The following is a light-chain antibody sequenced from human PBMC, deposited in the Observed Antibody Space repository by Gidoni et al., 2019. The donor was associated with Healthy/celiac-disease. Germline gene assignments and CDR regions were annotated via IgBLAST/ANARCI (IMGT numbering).Light chain of an antibody. Sequence: VMTPSPATLSVSPGDRATLSCRASQSVSSNLAWYQQKPGQAPRLLIYGASTRATGIPARFSGSGSGTEFTLTISSLQSEDFAVYYCQQYNNWPPWTFGQGTKVEIK. CDR2: GAS. V-gene: IGKV3-15*01. CDR1: QSVSSN. CDR3: QQYNNWPPWT. J-gene: IGKJ1*01.